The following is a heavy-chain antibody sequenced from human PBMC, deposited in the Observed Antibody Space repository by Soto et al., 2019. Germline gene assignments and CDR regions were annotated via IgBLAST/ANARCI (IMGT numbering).Heavy chain of an antibody. CDR3: AKPSDYDFWSGFSKPTRPFDY. CDR1: GFTFSSYA. CDR2: ISGSGGST. Sequence: GGSLRLSCAASGFTFSSYAMSWVRQAPGKGLEWVSAISGSGGSTYYADSVKGRFTISRDNSKNTLYLQMNSLRAEDTAVYYCAKPSDYDFWSGFSKPTRPFDYWGQGTLVTVSS. J-gene: IGHJ4*02. V-gene: IGHV3-23*01. D-gene: IGHD3-3*01.